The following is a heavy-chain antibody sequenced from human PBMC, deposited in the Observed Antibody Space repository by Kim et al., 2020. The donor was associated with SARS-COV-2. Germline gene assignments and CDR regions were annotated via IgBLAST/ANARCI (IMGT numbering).Heavy chain of an antibody. J-gene: IGHJ4*02. CDR2: INAGNGNT. V-gene: IGHV1-3*01. CDR3: ARSDTAMVTGDY. D-gene: IGHD5-18*01. CDR1: GYTFTSYA. Sequence: ASVKVSCKASGYTFTSYAMHWVRQAPGQRLEWMGWINAGNGNTKYSQKFQGRVTITRDTSASTAYMELSSLRSEDTAVYYCARSDTAMVTGDYWGQGTLVTVSS.